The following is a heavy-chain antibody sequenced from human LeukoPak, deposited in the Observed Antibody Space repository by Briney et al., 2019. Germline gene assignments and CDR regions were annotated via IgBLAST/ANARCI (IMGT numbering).Heavy chain of an antibody. CDR3: ARGAAYCGGDCFPGRAFDI. V-gene: IGHV3-48*03. D-gene: IGHD2-21*02. J-gene: IGHJ3*02. CDR1: GFTFSSYE. Sequence: PGGSLRLSCAASGFTFSSYEMNWVRQAPGKGLEWVSYISSSGSTIYYADSVKGRFTISRDNAKNTLYLQMNSLRAEDTAVYYCARGAAYCGGDCFPGRAFDIWGQGTMVTVSS. CDR2: ISSSGSTI.